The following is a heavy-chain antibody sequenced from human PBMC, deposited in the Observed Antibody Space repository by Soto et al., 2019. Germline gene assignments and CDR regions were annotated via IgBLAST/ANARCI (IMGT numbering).Heavy chain of an antibody. Sequence: ASVKVSGKTSGYTFSNYAISWVRQAPGQGLEWMGWVSPYNGNANYTEKFQGRVSMTTDTSTTTAYMELTSLTSDDTAIYYCARALYLIMEAPAYWG. V-gene: IGHV1-18*04. D-gene: IGHD2-8*01. CDR2: VSPYNGNA. CDR1: GYTFSNYA. J-gene: IGHJ4*01. CDR3: ARALYLIMEAPAY.